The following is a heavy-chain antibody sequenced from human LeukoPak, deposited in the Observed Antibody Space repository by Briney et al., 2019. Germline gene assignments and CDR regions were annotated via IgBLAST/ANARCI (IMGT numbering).Heavy chain of an antibody. D-gene: IGHD3-9*01. V-gene: IGHV1-8*01. CDR1: GYTFTSYD. CDR3: ARGGYFDWLLYSSWFDP. J-gene: IGHJ5*02. Sequence: ASVKVSCKASGYTFTSYDINWVRQATGQGLEWMGWMNPNSGNTGYAQKFQGRVTMTGNTSISTAYMELSSLRSEDTAVYYCARGGYFDWLLYSSWFDPWGQGTLVTVSS. CDR2: MNPNSGNT.